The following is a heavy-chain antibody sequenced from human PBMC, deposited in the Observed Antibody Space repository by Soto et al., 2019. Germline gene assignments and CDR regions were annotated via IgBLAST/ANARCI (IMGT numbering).Heavy chain of an antibody. V-gene: IGHV1-69*02. CDR3: ASHFPVVLVIVASPPGGDNYGWDV. D-gene: IGHD2-15*01. J-gene: IGHJ6*02. CDR2: ILPILAIP. Sequence: QVQLVQSGAEVKKPGSSVKVSCKASGGTFSRYTISWVRQAPGQGLEWMGRILPILAIPNYAQNFHGRVTSTADKSTCTDYMELSIPSYDDPAVYYCASHFPVVLVIVASPPGGDNYGWDVWGQGTTVTGSS. CDR1: GGTFSRYT.